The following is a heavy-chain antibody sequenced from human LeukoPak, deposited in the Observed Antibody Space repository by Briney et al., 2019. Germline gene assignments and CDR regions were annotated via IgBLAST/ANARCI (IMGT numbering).Heavy chain of an antibody. CDR3: VKDYRVGSSPAFGDF. D-gene: IGHD1-26*01. V-gene: IGHV3-23*01. J-gene: IGHJ4*02. Sequence: EGSLRLSCAASGFTFSSHAMSWVRQAPGKGLEWVSGLIENGATTYYADSVKGRFTISRDNSRNTMYLQMNSLRAEDTAVYYCVKDYRVGSSPAFGDFWGQGTLVTVPS. CDR2: LIENGATT. CDR1: GFTFSSHA.